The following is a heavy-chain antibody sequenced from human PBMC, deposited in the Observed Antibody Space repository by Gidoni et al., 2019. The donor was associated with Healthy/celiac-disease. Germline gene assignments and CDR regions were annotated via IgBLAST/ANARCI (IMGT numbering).Heavy chain of an antibody. CDR1: GFSFSSYG. V-gene: IGHV3-23*01. Sequence: EVQLLESGGDLVQPGGSLRLSCAASGFSFSSYGMSWGRQAPGRGLEWVSTISTSGSNKYYADSVKGHFTISRDNSKNPMNLQMNSLRAEDTAVYYCMKGAYSGGHHQVPDYWGQGTLVTVSS. CDR3: MKGAYSGGHHQVPDY. CDR2: ISTSGSNK. J-gene: IGHJ4*02. D-gene: IGHD1-26*01.